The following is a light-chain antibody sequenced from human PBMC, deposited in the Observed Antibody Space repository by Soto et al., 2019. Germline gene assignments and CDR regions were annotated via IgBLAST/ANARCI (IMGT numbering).Light chain of an antibody. CDR1: QSVSTTY. V-gene: IGKV3-20*01. J-gene: IGKJ1*01. CDR2: GAS. Sequence: EIVLTQSPGTLSLSPGERATLSCRASQSVSTTYLAWYQQQPGQAPRLLIYGASNRATGIPDRFSGSGSGTDFTLTISRLEPEDFAVYYCQQYGSSSWTFGQGTKVEI. CDR3: QQYGSSSWT.